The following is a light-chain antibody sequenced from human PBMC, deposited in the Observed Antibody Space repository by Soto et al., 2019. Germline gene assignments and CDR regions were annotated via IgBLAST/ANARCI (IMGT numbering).Light chain of an antibody. CDR2: GAS. J-gene: IGKJ1*01. V-gene: IGKV3-20*01. Sequence: EIVLTQSPGTLSLSPGERATLSCRASQSVSSSYLAWYQQKPGQAPRLLIYGASSRATGIPDTLSGSGSGTDFTLTISRLEPEDFAVYYCQQYGSSPPWTCGQGTQVDIK. CDR3: QQYGSSPPWT. CDR1: QSVSSSY.